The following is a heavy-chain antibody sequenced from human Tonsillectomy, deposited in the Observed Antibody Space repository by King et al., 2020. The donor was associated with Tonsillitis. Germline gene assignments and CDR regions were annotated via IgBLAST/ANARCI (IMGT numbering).Heavy chain of an antibody. CDR3: ARDFVPPYGGNRKVRWSMDV. V-gene: IGHV3-48*02. D-gene: IGHD4-23*01. CDR1: GFTFSSYS. CDR2: ISSSSSTI. J-gene: IGHJ6*02. Sequence: VQLVESGGGLVQPGGSLRLSCAASGFTFSSYSMNWVRQAPGKGLEWVSYISSSSSTIYYADSVKGRFTISRDNAKNSLYLQMNSLRDEDSAVYYCARDFVPPYGGNRKVRWSMDVWGQGTTVTVSS.